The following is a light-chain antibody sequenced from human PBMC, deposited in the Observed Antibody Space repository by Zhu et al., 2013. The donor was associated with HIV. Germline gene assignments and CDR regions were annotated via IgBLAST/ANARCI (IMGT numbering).Light chain of an antibody. CDR1: HSVSNF. J-gene: IGKJ3*01. V-gene: IGKV3-15*01. CDR2: RAS. CDR3: QQANSLPRT. Sequence: EIEMTQSPGTLSLSPGDRATLSCRASHSVSNFLAWYQQKPGQAPRLLIYRASTRATGIPARFSGSGSGTEFTLTISNLQPEDFATYYCQQANSLPRTFGPGTKVDIK.